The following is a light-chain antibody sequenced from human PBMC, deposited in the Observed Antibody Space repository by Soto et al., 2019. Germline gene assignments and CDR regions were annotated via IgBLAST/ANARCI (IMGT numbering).Light chain of an antibody. CDR1: QDISNY. Sequence: DLQMTQSPSSLSASVGDRVTITCQASQDISNYLNWYQQKPGKAPKLLIYDASNLETGVPSRFSGSGSGTDFTFTISSLQPEDIATYYCQQYDNLHRRFGQGTKVEIK. V-gene: IGKV1-33*01. J-gene: IGKJ1*01. CDR2: DAS. CDR3: QQYDNLHRR.